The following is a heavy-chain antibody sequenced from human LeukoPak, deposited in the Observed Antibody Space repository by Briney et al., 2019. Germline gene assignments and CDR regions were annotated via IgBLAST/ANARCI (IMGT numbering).Heavy chain of an antibody. J-gene: IGHJ6*03. CDR1: GYSISSGYY. Sequence: PSETLSLTCAVSGYSISSGYYWFWIRQPPGKGLEWIGSLYHSDSIYYNPSLESRVTMSVDTTENQFSLKLSFVTAADTAVYYCARQHDSYHYYYVDVWGKGTTVTVSS. CDR3: ARQHDSYHYYYVDV. D-gene: IGHD6-13*01. CDR2: LYHSDSI. V-gene: IGHV4-38-2*01.